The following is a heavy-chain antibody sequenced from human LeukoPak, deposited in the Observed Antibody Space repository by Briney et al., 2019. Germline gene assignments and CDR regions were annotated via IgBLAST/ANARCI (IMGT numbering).Heavy chain of an antibody. V-gene: IGHV4-59*01. CDR1: GGSISSYY. J-gene: IGHJ4*02. CDR2: IYYSGRT. CDR3: AREDSSGFDY. D-gene: IGHD6-19*01. Sequence: SETLSLTCTVSGGSISSYYWSWIRQPPGKGLEWIGYIYYSGRTNYNPSLKSRVTISVDTSKNQFSLKLSSVTAADTAVYYCAREDSSGFDYWGQGTLVTVSS.